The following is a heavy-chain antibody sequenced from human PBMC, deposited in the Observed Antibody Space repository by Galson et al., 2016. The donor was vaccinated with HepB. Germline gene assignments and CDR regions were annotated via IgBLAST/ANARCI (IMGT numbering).Heavy chain of an antibody. CDR1: GFTFGNFI. D-gene: IGHD4-23*01. CDR3: TRDSWYGGKAGKNYFDY. Sequence: SLRLSCASSGFTFGNFIMSWVRQAPGQGLEWVALIRTNADGGTTEYSASVKGRFSISRDDSTNVAYLQMDSLKTEDTGVYFCTRDSWYGGKAGKNYFDYWGEGILVTVST. V-gene: IGHV3-49*04. CDR2: IRTNADGGTT. J-gene: IGHJ4*02.